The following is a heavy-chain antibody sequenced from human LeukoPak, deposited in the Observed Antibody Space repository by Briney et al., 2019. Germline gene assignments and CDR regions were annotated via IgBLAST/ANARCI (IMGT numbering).Heavy chain of an antibody. CDR2: ISSSSYI. CDR3: ARNKLGISEKYMDV. J-gene: IGHJ6*03. D-gene: IGHD7-27*01. Sequence: GGSLRLSCAASGFTFSSYNMNWVRQAPGKGLEWVSSISSSSYIYYADSVKGRFTISRDNARNSLYLQMNSLRAEDTAVYFCARNKLGISEKYMDVWGKGTTVTISS. V-gene: IGHV3-21*01. CDR1: GFTFSSYN.